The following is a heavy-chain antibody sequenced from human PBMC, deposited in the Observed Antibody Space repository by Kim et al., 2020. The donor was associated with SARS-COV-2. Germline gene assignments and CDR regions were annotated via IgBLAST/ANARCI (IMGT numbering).Heavy chain of an antibody. Sequence: GGSLRLSCAASGFTFSSYAMSWVRPAPGKGLEWVSGIRGSGGSTFYADSVKGRFTISRDNSKNTLYLQMDSLRAEDTAVYYCAKSYGANYYSWGAYWGQGSRVTVSP. J-gene: IGHJ4*02. D-gene: IGHD2-15*01. CDR2: IRGSGGST. CDR1: GFTFSSYA. CDR3: AKSYGANYYSWGAY. V-gene: IGHV3-23*01.